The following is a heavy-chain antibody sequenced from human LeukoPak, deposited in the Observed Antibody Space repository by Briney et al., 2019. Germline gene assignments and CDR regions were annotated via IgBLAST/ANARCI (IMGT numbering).Heavy chain of an antibody. J-gene: IGHJ4*02. CDR3: ARCCYYYGSGSPDY. CDR2: ISAYNGNT. D-gene: IGHD3-10*01. CDR1: GYTFTSYD. Sequence: GASVKVSCKASGYTFTSYDINWVRQATGQGLEWMGWISAYNGNTNYAQKLQGRVTMTTDTSTSTAYMELRSLRSDDTAVYYCARCCYYYGSGSPDYWGQGTLVTVSS. V-gene: IGHV1-18*01.